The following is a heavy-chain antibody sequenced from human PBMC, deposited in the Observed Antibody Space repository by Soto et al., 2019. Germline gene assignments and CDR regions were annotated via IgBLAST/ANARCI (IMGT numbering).Heavy chain of an antibody. Sequence: VQLVQSGAEVKQPGASVKVSCKVSGYTLSELSMHWVRQAPGKGLEWMGGFDFQQGETIYAQNFQDKVTMTEDTXXXXXXXXXXXXXXXXXXXXXXXXXXXXXYYGDYWGQGTLVTVSS. D-gene: IGHD3-10*01. V-gene: IGHV1-24*01. CDR3: XXXXXXXYYGDY. CDR1: GYTLSELS. J-gene: IGHJ4*02. CDR2: FDFQQGET.